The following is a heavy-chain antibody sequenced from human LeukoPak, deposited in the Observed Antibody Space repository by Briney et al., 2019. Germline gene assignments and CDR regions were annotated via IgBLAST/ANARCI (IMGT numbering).Heavy chain of an antibody. CDR2: ISSSSSTI. Sequence: GGSLRLSCAASGFTFSNFWMSWVRQAPGKGLEWVSYISSSSSTIYYADSVKGRFTISRNNAKNSLYLQMNSLRAEDTAVYYCASSVTTVDYWGQGTLVTVSS. J-gene: IGHJ4*02. CDR1: GFTFSNFW. D-gene: IGHD4-11*01. CDR3: ASSVTTVDY. V-gene: IGHV3-48*04.